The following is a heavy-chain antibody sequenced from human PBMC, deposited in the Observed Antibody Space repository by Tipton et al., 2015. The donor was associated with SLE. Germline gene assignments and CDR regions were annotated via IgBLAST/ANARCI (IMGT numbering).Heavy chain of an antibody. CDR2: IKEDGSEK. D-gene: IGHD6-13*01. CDR3: ARSSWGPDY. J-gene: IGHJ4*02. CDR1: GFTFSRYW. Sequence: LSLTCAASGFTFSRYWMNWVRQAPGKGLEWVAIIKEDGSEKHYVDSVRGRFTISRDNAKNSLYLQMNSLRAEDTAVYYCARSSWGPDYWGQGALVPVSS. V-gene: IGHV3-7*01.